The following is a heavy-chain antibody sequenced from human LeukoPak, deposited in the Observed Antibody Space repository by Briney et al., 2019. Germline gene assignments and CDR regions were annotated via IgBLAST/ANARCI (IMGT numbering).Heavy chain of an antibody. D-gene: IGHD1-26*01. Sequence: GSLRLSCAASGFTFSSFWMSWVRQAPGKGLEWVANINEAGSGKYYVDSVKGRFTISRDNAKNTLYVQMNSLRADDTAVYYCARGRPGNYFDYWGQGTLVTVSS. V-gene: IGHV3-7*01. J-gene: IGHJ4*02. CDR3: ARGRPGNYFDY. CDR1: GFTFSSFW. CDR2: INEAGSGK.